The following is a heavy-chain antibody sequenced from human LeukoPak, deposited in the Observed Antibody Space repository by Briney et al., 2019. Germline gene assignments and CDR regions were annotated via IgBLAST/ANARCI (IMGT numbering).Heavy chain of an antibody. CDR2: VYSSGST. Sequence: PSETLSLTCTISGDTFKTYYWSWIRQPPGKGLEWIGYVYSSGSTKYDSYNPSPKSRATISVDPSENQFSLKLNSVTAADTALYYCARAGHYGEYGLDVWGQGTTVTVSS. J-gene: IGHJ6*02. V-gene: IGHV4-59*01. D-gene: IGHD4-17*01. CDR3: ARAGHYGEYGLDV. CDR1: GDTFKTYY.